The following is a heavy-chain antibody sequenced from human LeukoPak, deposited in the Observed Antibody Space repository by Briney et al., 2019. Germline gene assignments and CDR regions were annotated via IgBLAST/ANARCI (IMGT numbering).Heavy chain of an antibody. CDR3: ARGYSSSFLDPNFDY. CDR1: GGSISSYY. J-gene: IGHJ4*02. CDR2: IYYSGST. D-gene: IGHD6-13*01. V-gene: IGHV4-59*12. Sequence: SETLSLTCTVSGGSISSYYWSWIRQPPGKGLEWIGYIYYSGSTNYNPSLKSRVTISVDTSKNQFSLKLSSVTAADTAVYYCARGYSSSFLDPNFDYWGQGTLVTVSS.